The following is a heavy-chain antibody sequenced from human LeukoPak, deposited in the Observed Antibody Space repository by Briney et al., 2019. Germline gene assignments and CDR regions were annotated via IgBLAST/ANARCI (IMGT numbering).Heavy chain of an antibody. V-gene: IGHV3-43*02. CDR1: GFTFDDYA. CDR3: AKVGLGYCGGDCYRPYYFDY. CDR2: ISGDGGST. J-gene: IGHJ4*02. Sequence: GGSLRLSCAASGFTFDDYAMHWVRQAPGKGLEWVSLISGDGGSTYYADSVKGRFTFSRDNSKNSLYLQMNSLRTEDTALYYCAKVGLGYCGGDCYRPYYFDYWGQGTLVTVSS. D-gene: IGHD2-21*02.